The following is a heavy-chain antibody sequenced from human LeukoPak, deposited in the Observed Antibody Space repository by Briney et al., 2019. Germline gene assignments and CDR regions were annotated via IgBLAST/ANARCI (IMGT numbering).Heavy chain of an antibody. CDR3: ARVRYGGNSDYFDY. V-gene: IGHV3-11*01. CDR1: GFTFSDYY. CDR2: ISSSGSTI. Sequence: TGGSLRLSCAASGFTFSDYYMSWIRQAPGKGLEWVSYISSSGSTIYYADSVKGRFTISRDNAKNSLYLQMNSLRAEDTAVYYCARVRYGGNSDYFDYWGQGTLVTVSP. D-gene: IGHD4-23*01. J-gene: IGHJ4*02.